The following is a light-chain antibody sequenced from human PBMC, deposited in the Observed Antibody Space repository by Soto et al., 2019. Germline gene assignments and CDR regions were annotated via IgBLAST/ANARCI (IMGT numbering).Light chain of an antibody. CDR3: SSHTISSALQV. Sequence: QSVLTQPASVSGSPGQSITISCTGTSSDVGAYNYVSWCQHHPGKVPKLLIYEVTNRLSGVSNRFSGSKSGNTASLTISGLQADDEADYYCSSHTISSALQVFGTGTKVT. V-gene: IGLV2-14*01. J-gene: IGLJ1*01. CDR1: SSDVGAYNY. CDR2: EVT.